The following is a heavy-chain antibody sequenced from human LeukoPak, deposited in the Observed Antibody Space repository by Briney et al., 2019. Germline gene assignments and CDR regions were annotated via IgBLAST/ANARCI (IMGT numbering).Heavy chain of an antibody. CDR3: AKDQIAVRDYYDSSGYSGGGYFDY. J-gene: IGHJ4*02. D-gene: IGHD3-22*01. CDR1: GFTFDDYA. Sequence: GGSLRLSCAASGFTFDDYAMHWVRQAPGKGLEWVSLISWDGGSTYYADSVKGRFTISRDNSKNSLYLQMNSLRAEDTALYYCAKDQIAVRDYYDSSGYSGGGYFDYWGQGTLVTVSS. CDR2: ISWDGGST. V-gene: IGHV3-43D*03.